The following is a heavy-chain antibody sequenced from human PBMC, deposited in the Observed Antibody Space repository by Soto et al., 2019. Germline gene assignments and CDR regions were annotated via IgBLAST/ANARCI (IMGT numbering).Heavy chain of an antibody. J-gene: IGHJ6*02. V-gene: IGHV1-2*04. Sequence: EASVKVSCKASGYTFTSYDINWVRQATGQGLEWMGWINPNSGGTNYAQKFQGWVTMTRDTSISTAYMELSRLRSDDTAVYYCARTCSGGSCYSHYYYGMDVWGQGTTVTVSS. D-gene: IGHD2-15*01. CDR1: GYTFTSYD. CDR3: ARTCSGGSCYSHYYYGMDV. CDR2: INPNSGGT.